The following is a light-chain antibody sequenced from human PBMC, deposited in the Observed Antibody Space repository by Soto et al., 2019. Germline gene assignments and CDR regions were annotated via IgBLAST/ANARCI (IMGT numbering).Light chain of an antibody. CDR3: SSYTTNYTPV. CDR1: RSDIGSYNL. J-gene: IGLJ2*01. Sequence: QSALTQPASVSGSPGQSITISCTGTRSDIGSYNLVSWYQQHPGKAPKLIIYDVSSRPSGVSDRFSGSKSGNTASLTISGLQAEDEADYYCSSYTTNYTPVFGGGTQLTVL. CDR2: DVS. V-gene: IGLV2-14*02.